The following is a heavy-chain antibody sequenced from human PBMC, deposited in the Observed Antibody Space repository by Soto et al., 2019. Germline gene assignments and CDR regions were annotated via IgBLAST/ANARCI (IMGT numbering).Heavy chain of an antibody. CDR2: ISAYNGNT. D-gene: IGHD3-22*01. V-gene: IGHV1-18*01. Sequence: ASVKVSCKASGYTFTSYGISWVRQAPGQGLEWMGWISAYNGNTNYAQKLQGRVTMTTDTSTSTAYMELRSLRSDDTAVYYCARDWDVTMIESDVYFDYWGQGTLVTVSS. CDR3: ARDWDVTMIESDVYFDY. CDR1: GYTFTSYG. J-gene: IGHJ4*02.